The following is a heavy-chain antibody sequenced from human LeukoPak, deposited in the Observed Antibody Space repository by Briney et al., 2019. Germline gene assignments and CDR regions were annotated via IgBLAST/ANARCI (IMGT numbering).Heavy chain of an antibody. D-gene: IGHD5-24*01. Sequence: GGSLRLSCAASGFTFSSYAMSWVRQAPGKGLEWVSGISGGGGGTYYADSVKGRFTISRDNSKNTLYLQMDSLRAEDTAVYYCATRDPPLDYWGQGTLVTVSS. CDR3: ATRDPPLDY. V-gene: IGHV3-23*01. J-gene: IGHJ4*02. CDR2: ISGGGGGT. CDR1: GFTFSSYA.